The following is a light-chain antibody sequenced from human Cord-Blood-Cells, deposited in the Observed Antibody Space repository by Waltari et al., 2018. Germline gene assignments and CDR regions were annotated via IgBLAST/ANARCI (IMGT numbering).Light chain of an antibody. CDR2: AAS. J-gene: IGKJ4*01. Sequence: DIQMTQSPSSLSASVGDRVTNTCRASQSISSYLNWNQQKPGKGPKLLIHAASRLQSGVPSRFSGRVSGTDFTLTISSVDPEDFATHYCQHSYSSLPCGGGTKVEIQ. CDR3: QHSYSSLP. V-gene: IGKV1-39*01. CDR1: QSISSY.